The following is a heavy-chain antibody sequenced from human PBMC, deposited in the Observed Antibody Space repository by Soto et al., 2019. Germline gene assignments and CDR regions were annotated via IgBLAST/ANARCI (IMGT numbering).Heavy chain of an antibody. CDR3: ARCAVLSTTSGGWCNWFDP. CDR1: EFTFSNYA. V-gene: IGHV3-23*01. D-gene: IGHD2-21*01. CDR2: ISASGAAT. Sequence: EVQLLESGGGLVQPGGSLRLSCTASEFTFSNYAMSWVRQAPGKGLEWVSAISASGAATYYVDSVKGRFTIARDNSKITLYVQMNSLRAEDTGVYYCARCAVLSTTSGGWCNWFDPWGQGTLVTFSA. J-gene: IGHJ5*02.